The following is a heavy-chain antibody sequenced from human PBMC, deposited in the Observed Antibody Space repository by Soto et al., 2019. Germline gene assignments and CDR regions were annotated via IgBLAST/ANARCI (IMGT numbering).Heavy chain of an antibody. J-gene: IGHJ4*02. D-gene: IGHD3-9*01. CDR2: ISYDGSNK. Sequence: GGSLRLSCAASGFTFSSYGMHWVRQAPGKGLEWVAVISYDGSNKYYADSVKGRFTISRDNSKNTLYLQMNSLRAEDTAVYYCAGSSILTGQFDYWGQGTLVTVSS. V-gene: IGHV3-30*03. CDR3: AGSSILTGQFDY. CDR1: GFTFSSYG.